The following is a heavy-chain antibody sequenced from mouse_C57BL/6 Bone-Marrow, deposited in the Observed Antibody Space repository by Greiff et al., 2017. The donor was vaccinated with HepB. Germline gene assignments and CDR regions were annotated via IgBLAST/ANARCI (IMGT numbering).Heavy chain of an antibody. CDR1: GYTFTDYY. Sequence: EVQLQQSGPELVKPGASVKISCKASGYTFTDYYMNWVKQSHGKSLEWIGDINPNNGGTSYNQKFKGKATLTVDKSSSTAYMELRRLTSEDSAVYYCARWRTTVANWGQGTTLTVSS. D-gene: IGHD1-1*01. V-gene: IGHV1-26*01. CDR2: INPNNGGT. CDR3: ARWRTTVAN. J-gene: IGHJ2*01.